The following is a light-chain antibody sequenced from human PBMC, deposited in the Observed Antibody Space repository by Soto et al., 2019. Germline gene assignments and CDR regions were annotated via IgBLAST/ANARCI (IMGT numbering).Light chain of an antibody. Sequence: EIVMTQSPLTLSASPGERAIFSCRASQSVGSNIAWYQQKPGQSPRLLVYDASTRATGIPDRFSGSGSGTDFTHTISSLQSEDFAVYYCQQYNNWWTFGQGTKVEIK. V-gene: IGKV3D-15*01. J-gene: IGKJ1*01. CDR3: QQYNNWWT. CDR1: QSVGSN. CDR2: DAS.